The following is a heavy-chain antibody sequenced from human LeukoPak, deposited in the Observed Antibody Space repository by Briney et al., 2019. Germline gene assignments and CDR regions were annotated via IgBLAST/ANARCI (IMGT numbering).Heavy chain of an antibody. V-gene: IGHV3-30*04. J-gene: IGHJ6*02. CDR2: ISYDGSNK. CDR3: ARDDYDILTGYYSYYYYYGMDV. D-gene: IGHD3-9*01. Sequence: GRSLRLSCAASGFTFSSYAMHWVRQAPDKGLEWVAVISYDGSNKYYADSVKGRFTISRDNSKNTLYLQMNSLRAEDTAVYYCARDDYDILTGYYSYYYYYGMDVWGQGTTVTVSS. CDR1: GFTFSSYA.